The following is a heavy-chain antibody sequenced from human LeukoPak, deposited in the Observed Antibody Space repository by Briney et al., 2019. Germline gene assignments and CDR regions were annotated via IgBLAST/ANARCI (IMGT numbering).Heavy chain of an antibody. CDR1: GFTFSSYG. D-gene: IGHD6-13*01. CDR3: AKAGGIAAAGVDY. J-gene: IGHJ4*02. V-gene: IGHV3-23*01. CDR2: ISGSGGST. Sequence: GGSLRLSCAASGFTFSSYGMTWVRQAPGKGLEWVSGISGSGGSTYYADSVKGRFTISRDNSKNTLYLQMNSLRAEDTAVYYCAKAGGIAAAGVDYWGQGTLVTVSS.